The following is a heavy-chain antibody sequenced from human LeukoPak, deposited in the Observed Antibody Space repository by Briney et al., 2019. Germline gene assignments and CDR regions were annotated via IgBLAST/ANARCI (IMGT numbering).Heavy chain of an antibody. CDR3: ASMLRFRGVATIGVD. CDR1: GYSISSGYY. D-gene: IGHD5-12*01. V-gene: IGHV4-38-2*02. Sequence: KASETLSLTCTVSGYSISSGYYWGWIRQPPGKGLGWIGSIYYSGSTYYNPSLKSRVTISVDTSKNQFSLKLSSVTAADTAVYYCASMLRFRGVATIGVDWGQGTRVTVSS. J-gene: IGHJ4*02. CDR2: IYYSGST.